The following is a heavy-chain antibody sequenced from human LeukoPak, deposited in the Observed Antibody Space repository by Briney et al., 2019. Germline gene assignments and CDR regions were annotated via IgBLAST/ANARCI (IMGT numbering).Heavy chain of an antibody. V-gene: IGHV3-30*04. D-gene: IGHD4-17*01. Sequence: PGGSLRLSCAASGFTFSSYAMHWVRQAPGKGLEWVAVISYDGSNKYYADSVKGRFTISRDNSKNTLYLQMNSLRAEDTAVYYCARDGGGGDYDYWGQGTLVTVSS. CDR2: ISYDGSNK. CDR1: GFTFSSYA. J-gene: IGHJ4*02. CDR3: ARDGGGGDYDY.